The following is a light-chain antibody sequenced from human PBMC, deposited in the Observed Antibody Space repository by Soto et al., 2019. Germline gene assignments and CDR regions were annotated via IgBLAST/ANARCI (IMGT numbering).Light chain of an antibody. CDR2: LEGSGSY. CDR3: ETWDTNTRV. J-gene: IGLJ3*02. CDR1: SGHSSYI. Sequence: QLVLTQSSSASASLGSSVKLTCTLSSGHSSYIIAWHQQQSGKAPRYLMKLEGSGSYNKGSGVPDRFSGSSSGADRYLTISNLQFEDEADYYCETWDTNTRVFGGGTKLTVL. V-gene: IGLV4-60*02.